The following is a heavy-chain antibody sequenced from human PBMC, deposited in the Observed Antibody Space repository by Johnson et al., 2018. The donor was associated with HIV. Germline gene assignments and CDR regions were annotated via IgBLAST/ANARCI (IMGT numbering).Heavy chain of an antibody. Sequence: QVQLVESGGGVVQPGRSLRLSCAASGFTFSSYAVYWVRQAPGKGLEWVALIRHDGSNKYSVDFVKGRFNISIDNSKNTLYLQMNSLSAADTAVYYCVVGLVYCSSTSCLDAFDIWGQGTMVTVSS. J-gene: IGHJ3*02. CDR3: VVGLVYCSSTSCLDAFDI. CDR2: IRHDGSNK. V-gene: IGHV3-30*04. D-gene: IGHD2-2*01. CDR1: GFTFSSYA.